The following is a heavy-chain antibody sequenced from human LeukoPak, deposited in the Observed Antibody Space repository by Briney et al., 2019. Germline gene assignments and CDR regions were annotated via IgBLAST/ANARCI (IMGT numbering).Heavy chain of an antibody. J-gene: IGHJ4*02. Sequence: GRSLRLSCAASGFTFSSYAMHWVRQAPGKGLEWVAVISYDGSNKYYADSVKGRFTISRDNSKNTLYLQMNSLRAEDTAVYYCAREEGMTYSSSSFDYWGQGTLVTVSS. V-gene: IGHV3-30-3*01. CDR3: AREEGMTYSSSSFDY. CDR2: ISYDGSNK. CDR1: GFTFSSYA. D-gene: IGHD6-6*01.